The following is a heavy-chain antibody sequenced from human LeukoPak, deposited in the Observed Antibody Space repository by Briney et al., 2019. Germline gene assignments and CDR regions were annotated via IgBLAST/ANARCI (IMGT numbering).Heavy chain of an antibody. J-gene: IGHJ5*02. V-gene: IGHV4-59*12. Sequence: SETLSLTCTVSGGSISSYYWSWIRQPPGKGLEWIGYIYYSGSTNYNPSLKSRVTISVDTSKNQFSLKLSSVTAADTAVYYCARRVLWFGELTGNWFDPWGQGTLVTVSS. D-gene: IGHD3-10*01. CDR1: GGSISSYY. CDR3: ARRVLWFGELTGNWFDP. CDR2: IYYSGST.